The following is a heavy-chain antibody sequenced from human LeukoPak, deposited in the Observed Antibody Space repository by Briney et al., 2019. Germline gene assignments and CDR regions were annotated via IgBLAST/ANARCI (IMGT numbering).Heavy chain of an antibody. CDR2: IYYSGST. V-gene: IGHV4-30-4*01. CDR3: ARGTANMVRGVIYFDY. J-gene: IGHJ4*02. Sequence: SETLSLTCTVSGGSISSGDYYWSWIRQPPGKGLEWIGHIYYSGSTYYNPSLKSRVTISVDTSKNQFSLKLSSVTAADTAVYYCARGTANMVRGVIYFDYWGQGTLVTVSS. CDR1: GGSISSGDYY. D-gene: IGHD3-10*01.